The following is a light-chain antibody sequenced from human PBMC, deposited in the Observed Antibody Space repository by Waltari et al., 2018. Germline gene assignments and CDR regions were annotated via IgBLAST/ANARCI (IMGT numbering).Light chain of an antibody. CDR3: FLSYSGAVI. J-gene: IGLJ2*01. CDR1: TGAVTSGHY. Sequence: QAVVTQEPSLTVSPGGTVTLTCVSSTGAVTSGHYPYWCQQKPGQAHRTLIYETSNKHSWTPARFSGSLLGGKAALTRSGAQPEDEANYYCFLSYSGAVIFGGGTKLTVL. CDR2: ETS. V-gene: IGLV7-46*01.